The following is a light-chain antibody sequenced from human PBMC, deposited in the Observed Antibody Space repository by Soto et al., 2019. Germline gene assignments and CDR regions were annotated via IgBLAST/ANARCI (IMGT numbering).Light chain of an antibody. J-gene: IGKJ2*01. CDR3: QQGKSSPYT. V-gene: IGKV1-39*01. Sequence: DIQMTQSPPFLSASVGDRVTITCRSSQPIDTYLNWYQQKAREGPRLLINSATTLQPGVPSRFSGGVSGTHFTLTVSNLQPEDFATYYCQQGKSSPYTFGQGTKLDIK. CDR1: QPIDTY. CDR2: SAT.